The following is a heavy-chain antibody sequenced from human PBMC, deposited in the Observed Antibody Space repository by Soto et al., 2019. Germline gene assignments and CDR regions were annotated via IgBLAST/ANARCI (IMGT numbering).Heavy chain of an antibody. D-gene: IGHD6-13*01. CDR1: SGSISSSNR. CDR2: VFHSGST. V-gene: IGHV4-4*02. CDR3: ARVRYSSSYFDN. Sequence: PSETLSLTCAVSSGSISSSNRWSWVRQPPGKGLEWIGEVFHSGSTNYNPSLKSRVTISVDKSKNQFSLKLSSVTAADTAVYYCARVRYSSSYFDNWGQGTLVTVSS. J-gene: IGHJ4*02.